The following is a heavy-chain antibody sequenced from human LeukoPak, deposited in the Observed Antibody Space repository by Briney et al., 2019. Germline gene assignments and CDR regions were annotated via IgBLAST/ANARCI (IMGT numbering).Heavy chain of an antibody. V-gene: IGHV4-4*02. CDR2: IYDSGSA. Sequence: SGTLSLTCAVSGDSISSNNWWSWVRQSPGKGLEWIGSIYDSGSAYYNPSPKSRVTISVDTSKNQFSLKLSSVTAADTAVYYCARGAYDILTGYYWAPFDYWGQGTLVTVSS. CDR1: GDSISSNNW. D-gene: IGHD3-9*01. J-gene: IGHJ4*02. CDR3: ARGAYDILTGYYWAPFDY.